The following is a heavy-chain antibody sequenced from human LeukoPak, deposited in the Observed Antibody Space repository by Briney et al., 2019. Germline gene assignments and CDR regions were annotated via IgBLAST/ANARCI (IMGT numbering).Heavy chain of an antibody. V-gene: IGHV4-30-4*01. J-gene: IGHJ1*01. CDR3: ARGYYYDSSGHSLFYFQH. D-gene: IGHD3-22*01. Sequence: PSETLSLTCTVSGGSISSGDYYWSWIRQPPGKGLEWIGYIYYSGSTYYNPSLKSRVTISVDTSKNQFSLKLSSVTAADTAVYYCARGYYYDSSGHSLFYFQHWGQGTLVTVSS. CDR1: GGSISSGDYY. CDR2: IYYSGST.